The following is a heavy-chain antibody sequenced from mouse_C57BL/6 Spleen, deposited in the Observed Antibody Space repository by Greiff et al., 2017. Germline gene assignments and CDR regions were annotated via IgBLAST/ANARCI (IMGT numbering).Heavy chain of an antibody. J-gene: IGHJ1*03. CDR3: TRDDV. Sequence: VKVVESGAELVRPGASVTLSCKASGYTFTDYEMHWVKQTPVHGLEWIGAIDPETGGTAYNQKFKGKAILTADKSSSTAYMELRSLTSEDSAVYYCTRDDVWGTGTTVTVSS. CDR1: GYTFTDYE. CDR2: IDPETGGT. V-gene: IGHV1-15*01.